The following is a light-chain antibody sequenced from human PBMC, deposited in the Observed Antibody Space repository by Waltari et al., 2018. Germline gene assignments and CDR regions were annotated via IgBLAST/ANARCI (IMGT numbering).Light chain of an antibody. CDR2: AAS. CDR1: QSISTF. J-gene: IGKJ3*01. V-gene: IGKV1-39*01. CDR3: QESVSTPKGT. Sequence: DIQMTQSPSSLSASVGDRVTITFRPSQSISTFLNWYQQKEGRAPKLLIYAASTLQRGVPSRFSGSGAGSDFTLTISSLQPEDSATYHCQESVSTPKGTFGPGTKVEIK.